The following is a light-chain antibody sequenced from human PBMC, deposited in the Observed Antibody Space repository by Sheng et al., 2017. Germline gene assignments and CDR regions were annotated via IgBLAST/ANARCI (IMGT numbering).Light chain of an antibody. Sequence: QSALTQPASVSGSPGQSITISCTGTSSDVGNYNLVSWYQQHPGKVPKLMIYGVSKRPSGVSSRFSGSKSGNTASLTISGLQAEDEADYYCCSHAVGTTTPYVFGTGTKVTVL. CDR3: CSHAVGTTTPYV. CDR1: SSDVGNYNL. V-gene: IGLV2-23*02. J-gene: IGLJ1*01. CDR2: GVS.